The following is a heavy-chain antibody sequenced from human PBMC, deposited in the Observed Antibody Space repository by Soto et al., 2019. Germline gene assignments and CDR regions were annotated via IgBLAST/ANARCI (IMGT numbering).Heavy chain of an antibody. CDR1: GGSISSGDYY. CDR2: IYYSGST. Sequence: PSETLSLTCTVSGGSISSGDYYWSWIRQPPGKGLEWIGYIYYSGSTYYNPSLKSRVTISVDTSKNQFSLKLSSVTAADTAVYYCAGGVVVVADSNWFDPGGKGPLVTVP. V-gene: IGHV4-30-4*01. CDR3: AGGVVVVADSNWFDP. J-gene: IGHJ5*02. D-gene: IGHD2-15*01.